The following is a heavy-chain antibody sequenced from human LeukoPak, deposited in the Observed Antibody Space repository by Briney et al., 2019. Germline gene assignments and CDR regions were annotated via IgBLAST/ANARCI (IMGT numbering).Heavy chain of an antibody. CDR1: GYTFTGYY. CDR3: ARRVVPAAMSFDY. D-gene: IGHD2-2*01. V-gene: IGHV1-2*02. CDR2: INPNSGGT. J-gene: IGHJ4*02. Sequence: ASVKVSCKASGYTFTGYYMHWVRQAPGQGLEWMGWINPNSGGTNYAQKFQGRVTMTRDTSISTAYMELSRLRSDDTAVYYCARRVVPAAMSFDYWCQGTLVTVSS.